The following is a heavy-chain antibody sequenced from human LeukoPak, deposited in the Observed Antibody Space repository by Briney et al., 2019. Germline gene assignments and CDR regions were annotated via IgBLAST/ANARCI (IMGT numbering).Heavy chain of an antibody. CDR3: ARGGFLEWSYYYYYMDV. V-gene: IGHV3-20*04. D-gene: IGHD3-3*01. J-gene: IGHJ6*03. CDR1: GFTFDDYG. CDR2: INWNGGST. Sequence: GGSLRLSCAASGFTFDDYGMTWVRQVPGKGLEWVSGINWNGGSTTYADSVKGRFTISRDNAKNSLYLQMNSLRAEDTAVYYCARGGFLEWSYYYYYMDVWGKGTTVTVSS.